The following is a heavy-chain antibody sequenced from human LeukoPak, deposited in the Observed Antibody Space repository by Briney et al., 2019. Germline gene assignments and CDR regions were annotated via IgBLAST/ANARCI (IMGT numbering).Heavy chain of an antibody. CDR3: ARARNDAFDI. CDR2: IYYSGST. V-gene: IGHV4-59*12. J-gene: IGHJ3*02. Sequence: SSETLSLTCTVSGGSISSYYWSWIRQPPGKGLEWIGYIYYSGSTNYNPPLKSRVTISVDTSKNQFSLKLSSVTAADTAVYYCARARNDAFDIWGQGTMATVSS. CDR1: GGSISSYY.